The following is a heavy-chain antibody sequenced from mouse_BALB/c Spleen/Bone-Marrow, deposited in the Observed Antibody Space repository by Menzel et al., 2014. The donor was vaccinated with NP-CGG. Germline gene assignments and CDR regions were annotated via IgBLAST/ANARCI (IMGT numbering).Heavy chain of an antibody. V-gene: IGHV5-6-2*01. J-gene: IGHJ3*01. Sequence: VASGEGLVKLGGPLKLSCPPSGFTFRSSYMSRLRQLQEKWLKLVVAINSNSGSTYYPDTVKGRFTISRDNAKNTLYLQMSSLKSEYTALYYCARREYYYDVFAYWCQGALVTVSA. CDR1: GFTFRSSY. CDR2: INSNSGST. CDR3: ARREYYYDVFAY. D-gene: IGHD2-4*01.